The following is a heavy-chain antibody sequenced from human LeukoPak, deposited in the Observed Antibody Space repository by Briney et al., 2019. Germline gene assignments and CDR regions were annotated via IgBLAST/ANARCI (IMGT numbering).Heavy chain of an antibody. CDR2: ISYDGSNK. D-gene: IGHD2-15*01. V-gene: IGHV3-30*18. CDR3: AKVAGDCSGGSCYSDWFDP. CDR1: GFTFSSYG. J-gene: IGHJ5*02. Sequence: GGSLRLSCAASGFTFSSYGMHWVRQAPGKGLEWVAVISYDGSNKYYADSVKGRFTISRDNSKNTLYLQMNSLRAEDTAVYYCAKVAGDCSGGSCYSDWFDPWGQGTLVTVSS.